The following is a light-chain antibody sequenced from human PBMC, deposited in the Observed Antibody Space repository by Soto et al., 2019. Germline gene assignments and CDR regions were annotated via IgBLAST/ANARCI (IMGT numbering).Light chain of an antibody. Sequence: DIQMTQSPSTLSASVGDRVTITCRASQSVGRGLARSQQKPGKAPKVLIYDASTLESGAPSRFSGSGYGTDFTLAISSLQPDDFATYYCQDYDVYPWTFGQGTKVDI. J-gene: IGKJ1*01. CDR3: QDYDVYPWT. V-gene: IGKV1-5*01. CDR2: DAS. CDR1: QSVGRG.